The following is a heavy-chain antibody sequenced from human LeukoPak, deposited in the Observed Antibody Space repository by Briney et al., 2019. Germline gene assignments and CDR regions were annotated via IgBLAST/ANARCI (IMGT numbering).Heavy chain of an antibody. V-gene: IGHV3-30-3*01. J-gene: IGHJ4*02. CDR3: ARDHDSGGGGGY. CDR1: GFTFSRYT. CDR2: ISIDGNTK. Sequence: GGSLRLSCAVSGFTFSRYTMHWVRQAPGQGLEWVAVISIDGNTKYHADSVRGRFTISRDNSKNTLYLQMNSLRTEDTAVYFCARDHDSGGGGGYWGQGTLVTVSS. D-gene: IGHD1-26*01.